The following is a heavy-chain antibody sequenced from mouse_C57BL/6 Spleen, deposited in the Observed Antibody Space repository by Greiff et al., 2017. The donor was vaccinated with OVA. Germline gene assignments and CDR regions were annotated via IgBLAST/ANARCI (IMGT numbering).Heavy chain of an antibody. V-gene: IGHV5-9*01. J-gene: IGHJ2*01. CDR2: ISGGGGNT. CDR1: GFTFSSYT. Sequence: EVQRVESGGGLVKPGGSLKLSCAASGFTFSSYTMSWVRQTPEKRLEWVATISGGGGNTNSPDSVKGRFTIYRDNAKNTLYLQMSCLRSKDTALYYCARHENYGTFYYFDYWGKGPTLTVSS. CDR3: ARHENYGTFYYFDY. D-gene: IGHD1-1*01.